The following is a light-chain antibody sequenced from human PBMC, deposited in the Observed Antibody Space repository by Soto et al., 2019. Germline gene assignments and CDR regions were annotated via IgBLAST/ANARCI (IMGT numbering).Light chain of an antibody. V-gene: IGLV1-40*01. CDR1: SSNIGAGYD. CDR3: KSYDSSLSGYV. J-gene: IGLJ1*01. Sequence: QSVLTQPPSVSGAPGQRVTISCTGRSSNIGAGYDVHWYQQLPGTAPKLLIYGNSNRPSGVPDRFSGSKSGTSASLAITGLQAEDEADYYCKSYDSSLSGYVFGTGTKVTVL. CDR2: GNS.